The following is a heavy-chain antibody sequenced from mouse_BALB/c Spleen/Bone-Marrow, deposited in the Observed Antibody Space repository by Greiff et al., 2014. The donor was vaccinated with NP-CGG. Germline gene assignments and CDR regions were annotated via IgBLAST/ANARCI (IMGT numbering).Heavy chain of an antibody. J-gene: IGHJ4*01. Sequence: QVQLKQSGPGLVAPSQSLSITCTVSGLSLTNYGVHWVRQPPGKGLEWLVVVWSDGITTYNSALKSRLSISKDNSKSQVFLKMNSLQTDDTAMYYCARYGNYAMDYWGQGTSVTVSS. CDR3: ARYGNYAMDY. V-gene: IGHV2-6*02. D-gene: IGHD2-1*01. CDR1: GLSLTNYG. CDR2: VWSDGIT.